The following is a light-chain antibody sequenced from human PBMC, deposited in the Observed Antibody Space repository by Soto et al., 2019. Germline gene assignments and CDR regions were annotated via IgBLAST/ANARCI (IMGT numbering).Light chain of an antibody. J-gene: IGKJ5*01. CDR1: QSVSSY. Sequence: EIVLTQSPATLSLSPGERATLSCRASQSVSSYLAWYQQKPGQAPRLLIYDASNRATGIPARFSGSGSGTDFTLPIRRLGHEDFAVYYCQQRSNWPPVTFGQGTRLEIK. CDR2: DAS. V-gene: IGKV3-11*01. CDR3: QQRSNWPPVT.